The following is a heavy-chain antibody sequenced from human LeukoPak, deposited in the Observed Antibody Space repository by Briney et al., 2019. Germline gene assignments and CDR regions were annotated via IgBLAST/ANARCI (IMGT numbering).Heavy chain of an antibody. CDR2: ISFDGSNQ. CDR1: GFTFSSFG. J-gene: IGHJ1*01. V-gene: IGHV3-30*18. Sequence: GRSLRLSCAASGFTFSSFGMHWVRQAPGQGLGWVAVISFDGSNQYYADSVKGRFTIYRDNFKNTVYLQMNSLRAEETAVYYCAKSHPPTVTTEEGEYLQHWGQGTLVTVSS. CDR3: AKSHPPTVTTEEGEYLQH. D-gene: IGHD4-17*01.